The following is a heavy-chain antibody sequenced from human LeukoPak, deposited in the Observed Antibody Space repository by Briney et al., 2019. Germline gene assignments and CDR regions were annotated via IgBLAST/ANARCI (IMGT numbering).Heavy chain of an antibody. V-gene: IGHV1-69*02. D-gene: IGHD3-3*01. Sequence: SVKVSCKASGGTFSSYTISWVRRAPGQGLEWMGRIIPILGIANYAQKFQGRVTITADKSTSTAYMELSSLRSEDTAVYYCARALVTIWSGYLNNWGQGTLVTVSS. CDR3: ARALVTIWSGYLNN. J-gene: IGHJ4*02. CDR1: GGTFSSYT. CDR2: IIPILGIA.